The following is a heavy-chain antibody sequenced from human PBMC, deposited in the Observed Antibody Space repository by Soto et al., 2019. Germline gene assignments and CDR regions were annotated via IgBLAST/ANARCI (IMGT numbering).Heavy chain of an antibody. CDR3: AGAHDYGGNSAY. D-gene: IGHD4-17*01. J-gene: IGHJ4*02. Sequence: EVQLLESGGGLVQPGGSLRLSCAASGFTFSSYAMSWVRQAPGKGLEWVSVISSSVVTIYYADSVKGRFTISRDNAKNSLYLQMNSLRAEDTAVYYCAGAHDYGGNSAYWGQGTLVTVSS. CDR1: GFTFSSYA. CDR2: ISSSVVTI. V-gene: IGHV3-23*01.